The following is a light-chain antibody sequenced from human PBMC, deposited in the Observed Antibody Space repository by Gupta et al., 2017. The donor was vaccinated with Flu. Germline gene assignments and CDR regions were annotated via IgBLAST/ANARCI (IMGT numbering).Light chain of an antibody. J-gene: IGLJ3*02. CDR2: EVS. CDR3: SSYTSSSTPSWV. V-gene: IGLV2-14*01. CDR1: SSDVGGYNY. Sequence: SCTGTSSDVGGYNYASWYQQHPGKAPRLMIYEVSNRPSGGSNRFSGSKSGNTASLTISGLQAEDEADYYCSSYTSSSTPSWVFGGGTKLTVL.